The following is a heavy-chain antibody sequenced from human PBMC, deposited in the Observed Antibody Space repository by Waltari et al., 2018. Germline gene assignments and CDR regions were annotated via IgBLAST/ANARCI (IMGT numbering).Heavy chain of an antibody. Sequence: EVQLVESGGGLVKPGGSLRLSCAASGFTFSSYSMNWVRQAPGKGLDWVSSISSSSSYIYYADSVKGRFTISRDNAKNSLYLQMNSLRAEDTAVYYCARQRWLPLGYFDYWGQGTLVTVSS. J-gene: IGHJ4*02. CDR3: ARQRWLPLGYFDY. V-gene: IGHV3-21*01. CDR1: GFTFSSYS. CDR2: ISSSSSYI. D-gene: IGHD5-12*01.